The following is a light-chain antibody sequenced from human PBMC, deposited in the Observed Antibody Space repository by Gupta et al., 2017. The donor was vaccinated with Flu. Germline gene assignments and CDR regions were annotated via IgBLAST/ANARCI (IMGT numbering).Light chain of an antibody. V-gene: IGKV3-15*01. Sequence: EIVMTQSPATLSVSPGERATLSCRASQSVSSNLAWYQQKPGQAPRLLIYGASTRATGIPARFSGSGSGTEFTLTISILQSEDFAVYYCQQYNTWLSSFGQGTKLEIK. CDR2: GAS. J-gene: IGKJ2*03. CDR1: QSVSSN. CDR3: QQYNTWLSS.